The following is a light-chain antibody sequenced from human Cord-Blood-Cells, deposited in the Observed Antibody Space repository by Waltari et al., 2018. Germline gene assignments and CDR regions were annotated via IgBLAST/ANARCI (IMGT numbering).Light chain of an antibody. J-gene: IGLJ3*02. V-gene: IGLV1-40*01. CDR1: SSNNGAGYD. Sequence: QSVLTQPPSVSGAPGQRVTIPCTGSSSNNGAGYDVHRYQQLPGTAPKLLIYGNSNRPSGVPDRFSGSKSGTSASLAITGLQAEDEADYYCQSYDSSLSGSVFGGGTKLTVL. CDR2: GNS. CDR3: QSYDSSLSGSV.